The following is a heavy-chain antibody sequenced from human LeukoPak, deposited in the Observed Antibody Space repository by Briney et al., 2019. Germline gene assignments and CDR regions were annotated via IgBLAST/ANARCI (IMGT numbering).Heavy chain of an antibody. V-gene: IGHV4-59*12. CDR3: AREGLYYSQRYFDP. CDR1: GGSISSYY. Sequence: SETLSLTCTVSGGSISSYYWSWIRQPPGKGLEWIGYIYYSGSTNYNPSLKSRVTISVDRSKNQFSLKLSSVTAADTAVYYCAREGLYYSQRYFDPWGQGTLVTVSS. J-gene: IGHJ5*02. CDR2: IYYSGST. D-gene: IGHD3-10*01.